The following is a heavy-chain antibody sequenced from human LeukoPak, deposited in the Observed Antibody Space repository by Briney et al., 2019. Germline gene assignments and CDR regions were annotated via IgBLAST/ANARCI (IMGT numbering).Heavy chain of an antibody. Sequence: GGSLRLSCAASGFTFSSYATSWVRQAPGKGLEWVSAISGSGGSTYYADSVKGRFTISRDNSKNTLYLQMNSLRAEDTAVYYCAKDHLGYCSGGSCDDLAFDYWGQGTLVTVSS. CDR2: ISGSGGST. CDR3: AKDHLGYCSGGSCDDLAFDY. D-gene: IGHD2-15*01. J-gene: IGHJ4*02. V-gene: IGHV3-23*01. CDR1: GFTFSSYA.